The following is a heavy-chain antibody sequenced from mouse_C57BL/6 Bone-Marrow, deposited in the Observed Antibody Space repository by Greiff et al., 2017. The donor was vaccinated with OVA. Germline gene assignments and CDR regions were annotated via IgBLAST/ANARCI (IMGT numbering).Heavy chain of an antibody. CDR1: GYTFTDYN. V-gene: IGHV1-18*01. CDR3: ALIYYGSSYYYAMDY. CDR2: INPNNGGT. J-gene: IGHJ4*01. D-gene: IGHD1-1*01. Sequence: EVKLQESGPELVKPGASVKIPCKASGYTFTDYNMDWVKQSHGKSLEWIGDINPNNGGTIYNQKFKGKATLTVDKSSSTAYMELRSLTSEDTAVYYCALIYYGSSYYYAMDYWGQGTSVTVSS.